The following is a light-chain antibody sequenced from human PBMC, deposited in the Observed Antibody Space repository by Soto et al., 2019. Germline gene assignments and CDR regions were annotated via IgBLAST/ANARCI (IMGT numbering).Light chain of an antibody. J-gene: IGLJ2*01. CDR3: AAWDDSLNGVV. CDR2: SNS. CDR1: SSNIGINA. Sequence: QSVLTQPPSASGTPGQRVTISCSGGSSNIGINAVNWYQQLPGTAPKLLLYSNSQRPSGVPDRFSGSKSVTSASLAISGLHSEDEADYYCAAWDDSLNGVVFGGGTKVTVL. V-gene: IGLV1-44*01.